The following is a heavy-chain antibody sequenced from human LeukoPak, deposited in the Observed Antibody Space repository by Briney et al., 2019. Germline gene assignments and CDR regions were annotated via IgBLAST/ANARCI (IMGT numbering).Heavy chain of an antibody. CDR3: ARALGVAAHGACDY. J-gene: IGHJ4*02. D-gene: IGHD6-19*01. Sequence: SGTLSLTCAVSGGSISSSNWWSWVRQPPGKGLEWIGEIYHSGSTNYNPSLKSRVTISVDKSKNQFSLKLSSVTAADTAVYYCARALGVAAHGACDYWGQGTLVTVSS. CDR2: IYHSGST. CDR1: GGSISSSNW. V-gene: IGHV4-4*02.